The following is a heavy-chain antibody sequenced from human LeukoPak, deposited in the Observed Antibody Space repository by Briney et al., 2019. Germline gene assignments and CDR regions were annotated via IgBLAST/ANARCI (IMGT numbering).Heavy chain of an antibody. J-gene: IGHJ4*02. V-gene: IGHV1-2*02. Sequence: ASVKVSCKASGYTFTGYYMHWLRQAPGQGLQWMGWINPNSGGTNYAQKFQRRVTMTRDTSISTAYMELSRLRSDDTAVYYCASLYDSSDHFDYWGQGTLVSVSS. CDR1: GYTFTGYY. D-gene: IGHD3-22*01. CDR2: INPNSGGT. CDR3: ASLYDSSDHFDY.